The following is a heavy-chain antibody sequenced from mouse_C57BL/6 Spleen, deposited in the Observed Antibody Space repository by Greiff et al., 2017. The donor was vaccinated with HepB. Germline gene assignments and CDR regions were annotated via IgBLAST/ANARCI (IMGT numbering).Heavy chain of an antibody. Sequence: VQLQQSGPELVKPGASVKISCKASGYAFSSSWMNWVKQRPGKGLEWIGRIYPGDGDTNYNGKFKGKATLTADKSSSTAYMQLSSLTSEDSAVYFCARPDYYGSSYGYFDYWGQGTTLTVSS. V-gene: IGHV1-82*01. CDR3: ARPDYYGSSYGYFDY. D-gene: IGHD1-1*01. CDR2: IYPGDGDT. J-gene: IGHJ2*01. CDR1: GYAFSSSW.